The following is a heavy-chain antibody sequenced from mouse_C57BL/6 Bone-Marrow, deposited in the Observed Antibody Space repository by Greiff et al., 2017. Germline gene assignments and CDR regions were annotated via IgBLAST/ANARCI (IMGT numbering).Heavy chain of an antibody. CDR1: GFSINSDCY. CDR3: ARRGRFPYYDMDY. V-gene: IGHV3-3*01. J-gene: IGHJ4*01. Sequence: EVKVVESGPSLVRPSQTLSLTCTVTGFSINSDCYWIWIRQFPGNKLEYIGYTFYSGITYYNPTLESRTYITRDTSKNQFSLKLSSVTTEDTATYYCARRGRFPYYDMDYWGQGTSVTVSS. CDR2: TFYSGIT.